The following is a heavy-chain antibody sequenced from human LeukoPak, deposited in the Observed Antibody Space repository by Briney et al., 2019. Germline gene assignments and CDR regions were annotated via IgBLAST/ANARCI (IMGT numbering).Heavy chain of an antibody. CDR1: GFTFSSHE. Sequence: GGSLRLSCAASGFTFSSHEMNWVRQSPGKGLEWLSYISSGGSTIYYADSVKGRFTISRDNAKNSLYLQMNSLRAEDTAVYYCARDSYYYDSSYGYWGQETLVTVSS. V-gene: IGHV3-48*03. CDR3: ARDSYYYDSSYGY. J-gene: IGHJ4*02. CDR2: ISSGGSTI. D-gene: IGHD3-22*01.